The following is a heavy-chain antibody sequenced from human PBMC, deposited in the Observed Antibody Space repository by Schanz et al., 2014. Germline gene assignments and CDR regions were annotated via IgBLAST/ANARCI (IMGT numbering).Heavy chain of an antibody. D-gene: IGHD3-10*01. Sequence: QVQLVDSGGGLVKPGGSLRLSCTASGFPFSDYFMAWIRQPPGRGLEWVSYISGSSRTIYYADSMKGRFTVSRDNAENALYLQMNSLRAEDTAVYYCARIGGSVFDYWAQGTLVTVSS. CDR2: ISGSSRTI. CDR3: ARIGGSVFDY. J-gene: IGHJ4*02. V-gene: IGHV3-11*01. CDR1: GFPFSDYF.